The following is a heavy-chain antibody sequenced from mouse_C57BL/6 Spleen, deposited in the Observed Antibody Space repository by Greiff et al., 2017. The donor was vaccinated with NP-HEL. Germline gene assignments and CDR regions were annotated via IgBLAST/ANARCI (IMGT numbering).Heavy chain of an antibody. Sequence: QVQLQQSGAELAKPGASVKLSCKASGYTFTSYWMHWVQQRPGQGLEWIGYINPSSGYTKYNQKFKDKATLTADKSSSTAYMQLSSLTYEDSTVYYCAIYHPGFAYWGQGTLVTVSA. CDR2: INPSSGYT. CDR1: GYTFTSYW. J-gene: IGHJ3*01. V-gene: IGHV1-7*01. CDR3: AIYHPGFAY.